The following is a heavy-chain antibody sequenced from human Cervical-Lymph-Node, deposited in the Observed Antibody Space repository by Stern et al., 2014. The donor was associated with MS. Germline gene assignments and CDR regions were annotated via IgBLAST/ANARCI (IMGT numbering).Heavy chain of an antibody. D-gene: IGHD2-15*01. CDR2: INSDGNST. Sequence: VQLVESGGGLVQPGGSLRLSCAASGFTFSSYWMHWVRQAPGKGLMWVSRINSDGNSTSYADSVKGRFTISRDNANNTLYLQMNSLRAEDTAVYYCARSILFDPWGQGTLVTVSS. V-gene: IGHV3-74*02. CDR3: ARSILFDP. J-gene: IGHJ5*02. CDR1: GFTFSSYW.